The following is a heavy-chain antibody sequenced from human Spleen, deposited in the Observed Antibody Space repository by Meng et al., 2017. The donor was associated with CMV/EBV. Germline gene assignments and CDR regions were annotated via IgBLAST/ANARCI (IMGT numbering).Heavy chain of an antibody. D-gene: IGHD4-17*01. Sequence: LQLPESGPGLVKPSETLSLTCTVSGGSISSSSYYWGWIRQPPGKGLEWIGSIYYSGSTYYNPSLKSRVTISVDTSKNQFSLKLSSVTAADTAVYYCARVLSDYGDYLYYFDYWGQGTLVTVSS. CDR1: GGSISSSSYY. J-gene: IGHJ4*02. CDR2: IYYSGST. V-gene: IGHV4-39*07. CDR3: ARVLSDYGDYLYYFDY.